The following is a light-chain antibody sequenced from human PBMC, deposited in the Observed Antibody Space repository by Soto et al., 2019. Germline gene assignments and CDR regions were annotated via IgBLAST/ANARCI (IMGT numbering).Light chain of an antibody. Sequence: DIVMTQSPDSLAVSLGERATINCKSRQSLLYRFNDKTYLAWYQQKPGQPPKLLIYWASTRESGVPDRFSGSGLETDFTLTISSLQAEDVAVYYCQQYYSTPYTFGQGTKLEIK. J-gene: IGKJ2*01. CDR2: WAS. V-gene: IGKV4-1*01. CDR1: QSLLYRFNDKTY. CDR3: QQYYSTPYT.